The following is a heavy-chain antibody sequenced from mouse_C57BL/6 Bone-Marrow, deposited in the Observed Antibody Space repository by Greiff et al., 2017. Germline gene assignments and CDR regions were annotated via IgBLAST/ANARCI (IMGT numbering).Heavy chain of an antibody. Sequence: EVQLVESEGGLVQPGSSMKLSCTASGFTFSDYYMAWVRQVPEKGLEWVANINYDGSSTYYLDSLKSRFIISRDNAKNILDLQMSSLKSEDTATYYCAREAQATGDYFDYWGQGTTLTVSS. V-gene: IGHV5-16*01. CDR3: AREAQATGDYFDY. J-gene: IGHJ2*01. D-gene: IGHD3-2*02. CDR2: INYDGSST. CDR1: GFTFSDYY.